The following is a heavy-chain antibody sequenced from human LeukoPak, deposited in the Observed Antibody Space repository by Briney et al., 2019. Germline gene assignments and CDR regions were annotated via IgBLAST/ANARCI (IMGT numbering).Heavy chain of an antibody. D-gene: IGHD5-12*01. CDR1: GGSFSGYY. J-gene: IGHJ4*02. CDR2: INHSGST. V-gene: IGHV4-34*01. CDR3: ARGTWLRKKYYFDY. Sequence: SETLSLTCAVYGGSFSGYYWSWIRQPPGKGLEWIGEINHSGSTNYNPSLKSRVTISVDTSKNQFSLKLSSVTAADTAVYYCARGTWLRKKYYFDYWGQGTLVNVSS.